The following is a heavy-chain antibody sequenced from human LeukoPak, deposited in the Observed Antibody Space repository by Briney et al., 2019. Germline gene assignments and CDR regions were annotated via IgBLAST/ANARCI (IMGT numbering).Heavy chain of an antibody. J-gene: IGHJ4*02. Sequence: ASVKVSCKASGYTFTGYYMHWVRQAPGQGLEWMGWINPNSGGTNYAQKFQGWVTMTRDTSISTAYMELSRLRSDDTAVYYCARSSYYDSSGYYYYFDYWGQGTLVIVSS. CDR1: GYTFTGYY. CDR3: ARSSYYDSSGYYYYFDY. V-gene: IGHV1-2*04. CDR2: INPNSGGT. D-gene: IGHD3-22*01.